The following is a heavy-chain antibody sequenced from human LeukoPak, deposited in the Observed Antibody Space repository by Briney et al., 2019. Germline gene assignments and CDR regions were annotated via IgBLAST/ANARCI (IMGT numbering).Heavy chain of an antibody. D-gene: IGHD3-10*01. CDR1: GGSVSSESYH. Sequence: SETLSLTCTVSGGSVSSESYHWSWIRQPPGKGLEWIAYIFNSGSTNYNPSLKSRVTISVDMAKNQFSLKLSSVTAADTAVYYCARLSMIRGARDDYYYGMDVWGQGTTVTVSS. J-gene: IGHJ6*02. CDR3: ARLSMIRGARDDYYYGMDV. V-gene: IGHV4-61*01. CDR2: IFNSGST.